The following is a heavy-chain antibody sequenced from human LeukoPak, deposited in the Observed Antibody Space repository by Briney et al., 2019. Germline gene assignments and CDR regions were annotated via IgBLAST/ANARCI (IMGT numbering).Heavy chain of an antibody. V-gene: IGHV3-23*01. D-gene: IGHD3-3*01. CDR1: GFTFSSYA. J-gene: IGHJ4*02. CDR3: ARQKPERKLRFLEWSIPTYFDY. Sequence: PGGSLRLSCPVSGFTFSSYAMSWVRQAPGRGLEWVSVISTSGESAYYADSVKGRFTISRDNSKNTLYLQMNSLRAEDTAVYYCARQKPERKLRFLEWSIPTYFDYWGQGTLVTVSS. CDR2: ISTSGESA.